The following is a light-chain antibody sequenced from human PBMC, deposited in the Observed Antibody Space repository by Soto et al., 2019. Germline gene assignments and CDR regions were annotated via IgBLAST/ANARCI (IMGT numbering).Light chain of an antibody. CDR2: GAS. CDR3: QQRTSLT. J-gene: IGKJ4*01. V-gene: IGKV3-11*01. Sequence: EIVLTQSPATLSLSPGERATLSCWASQSISTYLAWYQQRPGQAPRLLIYGASTRAAGIPARFSGSGSGTDFTLTSSSLEPEDFAIYYCQQRTSLTFGGGTKVDIK. CDR1: QSISTY.